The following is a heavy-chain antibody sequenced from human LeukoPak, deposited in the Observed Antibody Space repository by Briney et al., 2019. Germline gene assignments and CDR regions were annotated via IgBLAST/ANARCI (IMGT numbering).Heavy chain of an antibody. Sequence: AASVKDSCKASGYTFTSYAMNWVRQAPGQGLEWMGWINTNTGNPTYAQGFTGRFVLSLDTSVSTAYLRISSLKAEDTAVYYCARTLSKWDNYYGMDVWGQGTTVTVSS. V-gene: IGHV7-4-1*02. D-gene: IGHD1-26*01. CDR1: GYTFTSYA. J-gene: IGHJ6*02. CDR2: INTNTGNP. CDR3: ARTLSKWDNYYGMDV.